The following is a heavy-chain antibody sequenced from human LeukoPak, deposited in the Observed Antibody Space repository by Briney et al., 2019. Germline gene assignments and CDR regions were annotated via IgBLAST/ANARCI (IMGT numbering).Heavy chain of an antibody. CDR2: IYHSGST. V-gene: IGHV4-38-2*02. D-gene: IGHD1-26*01. J-gene: IGHJ4*02. Sequence: SETLSLTRTVSGYSISSGYYWGWIRQPPGKGLEWIGSIYHSGSTYYNPSLKSRVTISVDTSKNQFSLKLSSVTAADTAVYYCARGLYSGSYIDYWGQGTLVTVSS. CDR1: GYSISSGYY. CDR3: ARGLYSGSYIDY.